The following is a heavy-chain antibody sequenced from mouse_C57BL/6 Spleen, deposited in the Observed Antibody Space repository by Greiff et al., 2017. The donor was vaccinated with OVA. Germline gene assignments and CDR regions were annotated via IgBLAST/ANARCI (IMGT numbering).Heavy chain of an antibody. CDR3: ASSNYEGAMDY. Sequence: QVQLQQSGPGLVAPSQSLSITCSVSGFSFTSYGLDWVRQPPGKGLEWVGVIWGGGSINYNSALMFRLSISKDNYKSQVLLKMNRLQTNDTAMCDCASSNYEGAMDYWGQGTSVTVSS. CDR2: IWGGGSI. CDR1: GFSFTSYG. J-gene: IGHJ4*01. V-gene: IGHV2-9*01. D-gene: IGHD2-5*01.